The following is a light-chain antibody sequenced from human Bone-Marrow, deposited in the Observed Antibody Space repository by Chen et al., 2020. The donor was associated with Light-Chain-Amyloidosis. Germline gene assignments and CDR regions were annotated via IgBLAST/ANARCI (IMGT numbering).Light chain of an antibody. CDR1: SSDVGVYNS. CDR2: EVS. CDR3: CSSYAGNNRV. J-gene: IGLJ2*01. Sequence: QSALTQPPSASGSPGPSVTISCTGTSSDVGVYNSVSWYQQHPGNAPKLMIFEVSKRPAGVPDRFSGSKSGNTASLTVSGLQAEDEADYYCCSSYAGNNRVFGGGTKLTVL. V-gene: IGLV2-8*01.